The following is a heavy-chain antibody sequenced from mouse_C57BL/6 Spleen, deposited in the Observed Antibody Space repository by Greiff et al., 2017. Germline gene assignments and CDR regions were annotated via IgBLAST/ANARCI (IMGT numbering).Heavy chain of an antibody. CDR2: IDPETGGT. CDR1: GYTFTDYE. Sequence: QVQLQQSGAELVRPWASVTLSCKASGYTFTDYEMHWVKQTPVHGLELIGAIDPETGGTASNQKFKGKAILTADKSSSTAYMELRSLTSEDSAVYYCTRGGYDYDGDWYFDVWGTGTTVTVSS. V-gene: IGHV1-15*01. CDR3: TRGGYDYDGDWYFDV. D-gene: IGHD2-4*01. J-gene: IGHJ1*03.